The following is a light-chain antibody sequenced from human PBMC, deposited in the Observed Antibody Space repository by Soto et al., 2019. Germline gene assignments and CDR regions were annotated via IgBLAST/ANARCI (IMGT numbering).Light chain of an antibody. V-gene: IGKV3-20*01. Sequence: EIVLTQSPGTLSLSPGERATLSCRASQSVSSSYLAWYQQKPGQAPRLLIYGASSRDTGIPDRFSGSGSGTDFTLTISRLEPEDFAVYYCQQYGSSPPYTFGQGTKLAIK. CDR2: GAS. J-gene: IGKJ2*01. CDR1: QSVSSSY. CDR3: QQYGSSPPYT.